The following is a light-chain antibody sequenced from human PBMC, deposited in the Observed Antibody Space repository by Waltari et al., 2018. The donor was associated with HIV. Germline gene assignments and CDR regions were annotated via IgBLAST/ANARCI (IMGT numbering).Light chain of an antibody. J-gene: IGLJ3*02. CDR3: SARGGRNSYWV. CDR1: SSDVGNTKF. V-gene: IGLV2-23*02. Sequence: QSALTQPASVSGSPGQSLTISCTGTSSDVGNTKFVSWYQQYPGKAPKLIIYEVYKRPSGVSSRFSGSKFGTSASLTITGLQAEDEAAYNCSARGGRNSYWVFGGGTRLTVL. CDR2: EVY.